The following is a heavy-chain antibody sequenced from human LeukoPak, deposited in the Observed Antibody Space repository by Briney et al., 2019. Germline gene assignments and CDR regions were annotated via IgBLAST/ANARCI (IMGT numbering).Heavy chain of an antibody. CDR2: ISNSDGTT. J-gene: IGHJ4*02. V-gene: IGHV3-23*01. CDR3: ARDITVDY. Sequence: GGSLRLSCAVSGFTFSSYAMSWVRQAPGKGLEWVSTISNSDGTTYYADSVKGRFTISRDNAKNSLYLQMNSLRAEDTAVYYCARDITVDYWGQGTLVTVSS. CDR1: GFTFSSYA. D-gene: IGHD3-10*01.